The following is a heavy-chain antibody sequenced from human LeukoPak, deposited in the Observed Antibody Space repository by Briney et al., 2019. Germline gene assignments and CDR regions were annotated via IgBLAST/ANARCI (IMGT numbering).Heavy chain of an antibody. V-gene: IGHV3-48*03. Sequence: GGSLRLSCAASGFTFSSYEMNWVRQAPGKGLEWVSYISSSGSTIYYADSVKGRFSLSRDNSKNTLYLQMNGLKPGDTAVYFCAKDWGNKFASGSSYLDSWGQGTLVTVSS. CDR2: ISSSGSTI. CDR3: AKDWGNKFASGSSYLDS. D-gene: IGHD3-10*01. J-gene: IGHJ4*02. CDR1: GFTFSSYE.